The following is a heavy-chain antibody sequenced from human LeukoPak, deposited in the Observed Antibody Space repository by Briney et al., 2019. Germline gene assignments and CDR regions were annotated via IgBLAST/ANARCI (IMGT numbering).Heavy chain of an antibody. V-gene: IGHV3-13*04. J-gene: IGHJ4*02. Sequence: PGGSLKLSCAASGFTFSSYDMNWVRQATGKGLEWVSAIGTAGDRYYPGSVKGGFTIFRENAKNSLYLQMNSLRAEDMAVYFCARSWYGSGIRRYFDYWGQGTLVTVSS. CDR3: ARSWYGSGIRRYFDY. D-gene: IGHD3-10*01. CDR1: GFTFSSYD. CDR2: IGTAGDR.